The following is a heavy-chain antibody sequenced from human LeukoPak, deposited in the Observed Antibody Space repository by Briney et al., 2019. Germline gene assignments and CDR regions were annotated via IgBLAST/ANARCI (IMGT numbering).Heavy chain of an antibody. V-gene: IGHV3-74*01. CDR3: VGSHVAAY. CDR2: LNPDGTDT. J-gene: IGHJ4*02. CDR1: GFTFSTYS. Sequence: TGGSLRLSCAASGFTFSTYSMNWVRQAPGKGLVWVSHLNPDGTDTYYADSVKGRFTVSRDNARNTFYLQMNSLRAEDTAVYYCVGSHVAAYWGQGTLVTVSS. D-gene: IGHD3-10*01.